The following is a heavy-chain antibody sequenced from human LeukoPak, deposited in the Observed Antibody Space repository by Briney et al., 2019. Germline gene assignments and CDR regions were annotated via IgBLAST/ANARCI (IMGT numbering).Heavy chain of an antibody. CDR3: ARVHGGYCSSTSCFYFDY. V-gene: IGHV3-21*01. J-gene: IGHJ4*02. Sequence: GGSLRLSCAASGFTFSSYSMNWVRQAPGKGLEWVSSISSSSSYIYYADSVKGRFTISRDNAKNSLYPQMNSLRAEDTAVYYCARVHGGYCSSTSCFYFDYWGQGTLVTVSS. CDR2: ISSSSSYI. CDR1: GFTFSSYS. D-gene: IGHD2-2*01.